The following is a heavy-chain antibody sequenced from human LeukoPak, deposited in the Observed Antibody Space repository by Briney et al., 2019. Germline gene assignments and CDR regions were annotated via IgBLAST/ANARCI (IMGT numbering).Heavy chain of an antibody. CDR3: ARVPTGTGYYYYYMDV. D-gene: IGHD1-7*01. J-gene: IGHJ6*03. CDR2: INPNSGGT. Sequence: ASVKVSCKASGYTFTSYGISWVRQAPGQGLEWMGWINPNSGGTNYAQKFQGRVTMTRDTSISTAYMELSRLRSDDTAVYYCARVPTGTGYYYYYMDVWGKGTTVTVSS. V-gene: IGHV1-2*02. CDR1: GYTFTSYG.